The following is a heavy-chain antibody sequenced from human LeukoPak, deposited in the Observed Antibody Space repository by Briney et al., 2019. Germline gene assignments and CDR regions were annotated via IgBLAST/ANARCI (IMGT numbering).Heavy chain of an antibody. CDR2: IYYSGST. J-gene: IGHJ4*02. CDR1: GGSISSGDYY. D-gene: IGHD2-2*01. CDR3: ASTDCSSTSCYEGDLWY. Sequence: SETLSLTCTVSGGSISSGDYYWSWIRQPPGKGLEWIGYIYYSGSTYYNPSLKSRVTISVDTSKNQFSLKLSSVTAADTAVYYCASTDCSSTSCYEGDLWYWGQGTLVTVSS. V-gene: IGHV4-30-4*08.